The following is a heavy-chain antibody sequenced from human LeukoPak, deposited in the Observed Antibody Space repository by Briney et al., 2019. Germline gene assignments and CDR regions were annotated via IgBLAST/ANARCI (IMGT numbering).Heavy chain of an antibody. V-gene: IGHV3-23*01. Sequence: GGSLRLSCAASGFTFSSYSMNWVRQAPGKGLGWVSAISGSGGSTYYADSVKGRFTISRDNSKNTLYLQMNSLRAEDTAVYYCAKDVVVVVAASAFDYWGQGTLVTVSS. J-gene: IGHJ4*02. CDR2: ISGSGGST. CDR3: AKDVVVVVAASAFDY. CDR1: GFTFSSYS. D-gene: IGHD2-15*01.